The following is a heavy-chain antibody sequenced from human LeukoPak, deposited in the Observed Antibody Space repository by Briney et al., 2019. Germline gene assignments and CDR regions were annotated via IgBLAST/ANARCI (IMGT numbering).Heavy chain of an antibody. CDR3: AKVFPGVLRYFDWSPDAFDI. Sequence: PGGSLRLSRAASGFTFSSYGMHWVRQAPGKGLEWVAVISYDGSNKYYADSVKGRFTISRDNSKNTLYLQMNSLRAEDTAVYYCAKVFPGVLRYFDWSPDAFDIWGQGTMVTVSS. CDR1: GFTFSSYG. CDR2: ISYDGSNK. D-gene: IGHD3-9*01. V-gene: IGHV3-30*18. J-gene: IGHJ3*02.